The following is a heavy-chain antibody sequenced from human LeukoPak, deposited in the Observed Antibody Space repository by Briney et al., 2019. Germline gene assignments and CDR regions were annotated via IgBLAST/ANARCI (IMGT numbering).Heavy chain of an antibody. CDR2: IYYSGPM. CDR1: GASIGSSNYY. D-gene: IGHD3-9*01. V-gene: IGHV4-39*01. CDR3: ATAYYDILTGYYNVGWFDP. Sequence: SETLSLTCTVSGASIGSSNYYWGWIRQPPGKGLEWIGSIYYSGPMYYSPSLKSRVTISADTSKNQFSLKLSSVTAADTAVYYCATAYYDILTGYYNVGWFDPWGQGTLVTVPS. J-gene: IGHJ5*02.